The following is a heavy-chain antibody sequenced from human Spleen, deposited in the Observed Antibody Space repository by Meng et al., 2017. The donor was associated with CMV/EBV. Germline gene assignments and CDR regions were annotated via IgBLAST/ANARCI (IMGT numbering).Heavy chain of an antibody. J-gene: IGHJ6*02. V-gene: IGHV3-30*04. CDR2: ISYDGSNK. CDR1: GFTFSSYA. D-gene: IGHD3-16*01. Sequence: GESLKISCAASGFTFSSYAMHWVRQAPGKGLEWVAVISYDGSNKYYADSVKGRFTISRDNSKNTLYLQMNSLRAEDTAVYYCARGVFDPAHYYYYGMDVWGQGTTVTVSS. CDR3: ARGVFDPAHYYYYGMDV.